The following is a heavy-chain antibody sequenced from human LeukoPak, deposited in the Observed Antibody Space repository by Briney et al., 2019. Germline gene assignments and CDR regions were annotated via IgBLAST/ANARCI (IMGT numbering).Heavy chain of an antibody. D-gene: IGHD1-26*01. V-gene: IGHV3-48*03. Sequence: PGGSLRLSCAASGFTFSSYEMNWVRQAPGKGLEWVSYISSSGSTIYYADSVKGRFTISRDNAKNSLYLQMNSLRPEDTALYYCAKGLGYYSDYWGQGTLVTVSS. CDR1: GFTFSSYE. J-gene: IGHJ4*02. CDR2: ISSSGSTI. CDR3: AKGLGYYSDY.